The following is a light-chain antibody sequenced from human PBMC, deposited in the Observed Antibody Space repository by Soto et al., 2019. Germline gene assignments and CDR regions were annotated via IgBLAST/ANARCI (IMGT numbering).Light chain of an antibody. Sequence: EIVLTQSPATLSLSPGERATLSCRASQSVSNNLAWYQHKPGQAPRLLIYDASNRATGIPARVSGSGSGTDFTLTIGSLEPEDFAVYYCLQRSTWPWAFGQGTKVEIK. CDR2: DAS. J-gene: IGKJ1*01. V-gene: IGKV3-11*01. CDR3: LQRSTWPWA. CDR1: QSVSNN.